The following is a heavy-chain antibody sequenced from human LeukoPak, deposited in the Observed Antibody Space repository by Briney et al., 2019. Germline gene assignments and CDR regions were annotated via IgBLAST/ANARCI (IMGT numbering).Heavy chain of an antibody. J-gene: IGHJ4*02. Sequence: TGGSLRLSCAASGFTFSNYWMSWVRQAPGKGLEWVANIKQDGSEKYYVDSVKGRFTISRDNAKNSLYLQMNSLRAEDTAVYYCARDLSQYDFWSGYALDYFDYWGQGTLVTVSS. CDR2: IKQDGSEK. CDR3: ARDLSQYDFWSGYALDYFDY. CDR1: GFTFSNYW. V-gene: IGHV3-7*01. D-gene: IGHD3-3*01.